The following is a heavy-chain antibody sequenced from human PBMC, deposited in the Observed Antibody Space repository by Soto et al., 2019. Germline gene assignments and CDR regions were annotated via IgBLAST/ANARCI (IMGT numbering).Heavy chain of an antibody. CDR3: ARIFVYGLTTPRPPLAY. V-gene: IGHV1-3*01. CDR2: INAGNGNT. D-gene: IGHD3-10*01. J-gene: IGHJ4*02. Sequence: ASVKVSCKASGYTFTSYAMHWVRQAPGQRLEWMGWINAGNGNTKYSQKFQGRVTITRDTSASTAYMELSSLRSDDTAVYYCARIFVYGLTTPRPPLAYWGQGTLVTAPQ. CDR1: GYTFTSYA.